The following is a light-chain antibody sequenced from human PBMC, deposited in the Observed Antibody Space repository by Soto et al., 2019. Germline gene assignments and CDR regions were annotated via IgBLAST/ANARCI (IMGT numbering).Light chain of an antibody. CDR1: QTISSY. V-gene: IGKV1-39*01. J-gene: IGKJ2*01. CDR2: AAS. CDR3: QQSYSTPYT. Sequence: DIQMTQSPSSLSASVGDRVTITCRASQTISSYLNWYQQKPGKAPKLLIYAASSLQSGVPSRFSGSGSGTDFTLTIGSLQPEDFATYYCQQSYSTPYTSGQGTKLEIK.